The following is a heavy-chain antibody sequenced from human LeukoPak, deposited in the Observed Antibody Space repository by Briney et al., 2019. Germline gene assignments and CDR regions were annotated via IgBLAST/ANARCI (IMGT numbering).Heavy chain of an antibody. J-gene: IGHJ5*02. CDR1: GDSVSSNSAA. CDR3: ARITYYYGSGTYFRFDP. V-gene: IGHV6-1*01. CDR2: TYYRSKWYN. D-gene: IGHD3-10*01. Sequence: SQTLSLTCAISGDSVSSNSAAWNWIRQSPSRGLEWLGRTYYRSKWYNDYAVSVKSRITINPDTSKNQFSLQLNSVTPEDTAVYYCARITYYYGSGTYFRFDPWGQGILVTVSS.